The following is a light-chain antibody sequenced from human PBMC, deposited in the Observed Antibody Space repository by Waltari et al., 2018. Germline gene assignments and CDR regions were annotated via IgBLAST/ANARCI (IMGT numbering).Light chain of an antibody. CDR2: DDP. J-gene: IGLJ3*02. V-gene: IGLV2-23*01. CDR1: CRDVGNYNL. Sequence: QSALTQPASVSGSPGQSITISCTVTCRDVGNYNLVSWYQQYPGKGPKVMIYDDPRRPSGVSVRVSASKSSNTPSLTISGVSAADEADSYCCSYSGSYAWVFGGGTKLT. CDR3: CSYSGSYAWV.